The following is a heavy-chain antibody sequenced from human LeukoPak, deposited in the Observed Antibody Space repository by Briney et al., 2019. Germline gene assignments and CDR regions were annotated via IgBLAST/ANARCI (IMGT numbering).Heavy chain of an antibody. Sequence: SEALSLTCTVSGGSISTGSISSYSWSWVRQRGGKGLEWIGRIYTTRTTNYKPALKSRVTISVDTSKNKFSMKVNPVTAADTAVYYSARGAPSDYWGQGTLVTVSS. V-gene: IGHV4-4*07. J-gene: IGHJ4*02. CDR1: GGSISTGSISSYS. CDR3: ARGAPSDY. CDR2: IYTTRTT.